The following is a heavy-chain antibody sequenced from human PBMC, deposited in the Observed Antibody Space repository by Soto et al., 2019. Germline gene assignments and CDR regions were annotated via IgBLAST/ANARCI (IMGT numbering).Heavy chain of an antibody. CDR2: INNDASST. V-gene: IGHV3-74*01. CDR3: ASGGVAGAGTYYNDF. CDR1: GFTFNTYW. J-gene: IGHJ4*02. D-gene: IGHD3-10*01. Sequence: EVQLVESGGGLVQPGGSLRLSCAASGFTFNTYWMHWVRQAPGKGLVWVSRINNDASSTSYADSVKGRLTVSRDNAKNTLYLHLNNLRAEDTAVYYCASGGVAGAGTYYNDFWGRGTLVTVSS.